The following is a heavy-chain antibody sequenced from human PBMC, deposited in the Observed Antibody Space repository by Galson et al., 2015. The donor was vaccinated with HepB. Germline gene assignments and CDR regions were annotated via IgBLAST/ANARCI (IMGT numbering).Heavy chain of an antibody. CDR1: GFTFSSYA. V-gene: IGHV3-23*01. J-gene: IGHJ2*01. Sequence: SLRLSCAASGFTFSSYAMSWVRQAPGKGLEWVSAISGSGGSTYYADSVKGRFTISRDNSKNTLYLQMNSLRAEDTAVYYCATNLRLRITMVRGVIPLWYFDLWGRGTLVTVSS. D-gene: IGHD3-10*01. CDR2: ISGSGGST. CDR3: ATNLRLRITMVRGVIPLWYFDL.